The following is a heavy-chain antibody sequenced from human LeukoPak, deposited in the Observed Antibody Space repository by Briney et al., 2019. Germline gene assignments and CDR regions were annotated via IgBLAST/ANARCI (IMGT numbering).Heavy chain of an antibody. CDR2: INPSGGST. CDR1: GYTFTSYY. D-gene: IGHD1-26*01. V-gene: IGHV1-46*01. CDR3: ARDDSGSYSGFDP. Sequence: PWGSLRLSCAASGYTFTSYYMHWVRQAPGQGLEWMGIINPSGGSTSYAQKFQGRVTMTRDTSTSTVYMELSSLRSEDTAVYYCARDDSGSYSGFDPWGQGTLVTVSS. J-gene: IGHJ5*02.